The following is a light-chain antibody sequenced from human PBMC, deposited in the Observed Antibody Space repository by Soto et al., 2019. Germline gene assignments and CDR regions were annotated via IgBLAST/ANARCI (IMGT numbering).Light chain of an antibody. Sequence: DIQMTQYPSSLSASVGDRVTITYRASQSISSYLDWYQQKPGKAPKLRIYADSSLQIGGPSRFSGSGSVTDFTLTISSPQPEDFATYYCQKSDSTPRTFGQGTDV. CDR1: QSISSY. J-gene: IGKJ1*01. CDR3: QKSDSTPRT. V-gene: IGKV1-39*01. CDR2: ADS.